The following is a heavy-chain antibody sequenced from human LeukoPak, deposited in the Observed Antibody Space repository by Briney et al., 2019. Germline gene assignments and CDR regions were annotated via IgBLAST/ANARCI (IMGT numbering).Heavy chain of an antibody. V-gene: IGHV4-59*01. CDR1: GGSISSYY. Sequence: SETLSLTCTVSGGSISSYYWSWIWQPPGKGLEWIGYIYYSGSTNYNPSLKSRVTIPVDTSKNQFSLKLSSVTAADTAVYYCAIGQWLVPTYDYWGQGTLVTVSS. J-gene: IGHJ4*02. D-gene: IGHD6-19*01. CDR3: AIGQWLVPTYDY. CDR2: IYYSGST.